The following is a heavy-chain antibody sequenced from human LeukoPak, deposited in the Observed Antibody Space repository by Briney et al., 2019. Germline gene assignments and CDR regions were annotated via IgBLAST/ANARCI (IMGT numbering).Heavy chain of an antibody. CDR2: ISVGAEYI. Sequence: GGSLRLSCAASGFTFSTYVMNWFRQAPGKGLEWVSTISVGAEYIFYADSVKGRFAISRDDSNNALYLQMHSLRAEDTALYYCASGPPFLKYFEYWGQGTLITVSS. V-gene: IGHV3-23*01. CDR3: ASGPPFLKYFEY. J-gene: IGHJ4*02. CDR1: GFTFSTYV. D-gene: IGHD3-3*01.